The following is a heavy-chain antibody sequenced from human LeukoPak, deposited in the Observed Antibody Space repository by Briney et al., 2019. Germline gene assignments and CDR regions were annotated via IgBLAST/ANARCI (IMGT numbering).Heavy chain of an antibody. V-gene: IGHV3-53*01. CDR1: GFTVSSNY. J-gene: IGHJ6*02. CDR3: ARTPPSIFGVVIYYYGMDV. D-gene: IGHD3-3*01. Sequence: GGSLRFSCAASGFTVSSNYMSWVRQAPGKGLEWVSVIYSGGSTYYADSVKGRFTISRDNSKNTLYLQMNSLRAEDTAVYYCARTPPSIFGVVIYYYGMDVWGQGTTVTVSS. CDR2: IYSGGST.